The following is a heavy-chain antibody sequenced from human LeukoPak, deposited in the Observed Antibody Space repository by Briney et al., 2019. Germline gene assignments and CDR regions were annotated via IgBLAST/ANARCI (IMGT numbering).Heavy chain of an antibody. Sequence: SETLSLTCTVSGGSISNYYWSWIRQPTGKRLEWLGRIYSSGSTNYNPSLESRVTVSVDTSKNQFSLKLSSVTAADTAVYYCAREHMVRGVINRWGQGALVTVSS. CDR3: AREHMVRGVINR. D-gene: IGHD3-10*01. CDR1: GGSISNYY. J-gene: IGHJ4*02. V-gene: IGHV4-4*07. CDR2: IYSSGST.